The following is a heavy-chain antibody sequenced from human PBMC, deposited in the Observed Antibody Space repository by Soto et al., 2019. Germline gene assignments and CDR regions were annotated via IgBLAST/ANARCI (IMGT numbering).Heavy chain of an antibody. V-gene: IGHV3-30-3*01. CDR3: ARDDSSGWYSSENYYYYGMDV. J-gene: IGHJ6*02. CDR1: GFTFSSYA. CDR2: ISYDGSNK. D-gene: IGHD6-19*01. Sequence: VGSLRLSCAASGFTFSSYAMHWVRQAPGKGLEWVAVISYDGSNKYYADSVKGRFTISRDNSKNTLYLQMNSLRAEDTAVYYCARDDSSGWYSSENYYYYGMDVWGQGTTVTVSS.